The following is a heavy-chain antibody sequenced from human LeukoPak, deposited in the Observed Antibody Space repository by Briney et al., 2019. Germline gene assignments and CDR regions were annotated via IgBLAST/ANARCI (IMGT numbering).Heavy chain of an antibody. Sequence: ASVKVSCKASGYTFTGYYMHWVRQAPGQGLEWMGRINPNSGGTNYAQKFQGRVTITRDTSISTAYMELSRLRSDDTAVYYCAREARYSRHNWFDPWGQGTLVTVSS. CDR2: INPNSGGT. D-gene: IGHD3-9*01. J-gene: IGHJ5*02. CDR3: AREARYSRHNWFDP. V-gene: IGHV1-2*06. CDR1: GYTFTGYY.